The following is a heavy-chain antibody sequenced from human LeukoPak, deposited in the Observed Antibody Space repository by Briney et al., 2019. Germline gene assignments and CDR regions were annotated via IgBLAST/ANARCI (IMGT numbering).Heavy chain of an antibody. CDR2: VYYSGST. CDR3: ARASFNVVFGNWFDP. Sequence: SETLSLTCTVSSGSLGSSSNYWGWIRQAPGKRLEWIGNVYYSGSTFYNPSLKSPVTISVDTSKNQLSLKLRSVTAADTAIYYCARASFNVVFGNWFDPWGQGTLVTVSS. V-gene: IGHV4-39*01. J-gene: IGHJ5*02. CDR1: SGSLGSSSNY. D-gene: IGHD2-8*01.